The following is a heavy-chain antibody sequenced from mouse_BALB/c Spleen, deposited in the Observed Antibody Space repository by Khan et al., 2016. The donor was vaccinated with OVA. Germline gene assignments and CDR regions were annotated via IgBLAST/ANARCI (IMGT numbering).Heavy chain of an antibody. J-gene: IGHJ4*01. CDR3: AKWGTANYYAMDY. CDR1: GFSLTSYG. V-gene: IGHV2-3*01. D-gene: IGHD1-2*01. CDR2: IWGDGST. Sequence: QVQLKESGPGLVAPSQSLSITCPVSGFSLTSYGVNWVRQPPGKGLEWLGVIWGDGSTNYHSTLMSRLSISKDNSQSQVFLKLSSLQTDDTATYYCAKWGTANYYAMDYWGQGTSVTVSS.